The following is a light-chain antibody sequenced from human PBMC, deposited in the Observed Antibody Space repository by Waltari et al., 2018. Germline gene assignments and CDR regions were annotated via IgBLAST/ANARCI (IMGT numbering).Light chain of an antibody. CDR3: CSYAGNKIMI. CDR2: EDT. J-gene: IGLJ2*01. V-gene: IGLV2-23*01. Sequence: QSALTQPASVAGSPGQSSTTPCTGTSRHVAPYNIASWYQQHPGKAPRLMIYEDTERPSGVSNRFSGSKSGNTASLTISGLQAEDGADYYCCSYAGNKIMIFGGGTKLTVL. CDR1: SRHVAPYNI.